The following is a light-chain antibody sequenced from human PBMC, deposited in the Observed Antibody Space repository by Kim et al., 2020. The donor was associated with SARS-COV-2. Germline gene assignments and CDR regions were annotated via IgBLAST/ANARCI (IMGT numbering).Light chain of an antibody. CDR1: NSGSKS. CDR3: QVWDSSSDHRV. J-gene: IGLJ3*02. CDR2: YDS. Sequence: APGKTARITCGRNNSGSKSVLGYQQKPGQAPGLVIYYDSDRPSGIPERFSGSNSGNTATLTISRVEAGDEADYYCQVWDSSSDHRVFGGGTQLTVL. V-gene: IGLV3-21*04.